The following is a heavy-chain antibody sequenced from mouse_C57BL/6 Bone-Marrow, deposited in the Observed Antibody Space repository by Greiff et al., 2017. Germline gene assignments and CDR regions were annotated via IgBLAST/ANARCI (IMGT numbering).Heavy chain of an antibody. CDR1: VYTFTSYW. CDR2: IDPNSGGT. Sequence: QQSCKASVYTFTSYWMHWVTPRPGRGLEWIGRIDPNSGGTKYNEKFKGKATLTVDKPSSTAYMQLSSLTSEDSAVYYCAGARGFAYWGQGTLVTVSA. V-gene: IGHV1-72*01. CDR3: AGARGFAY. J-gene: IGHJ3*01.